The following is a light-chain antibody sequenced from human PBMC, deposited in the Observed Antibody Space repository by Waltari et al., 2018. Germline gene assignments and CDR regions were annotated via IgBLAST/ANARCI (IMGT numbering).Light chain of an antibody. CDR2: GAS. J-gene: IGKJ4*01. CDR3: QQYNNWPLT. CDR1: QSVNSN. V-gene: IGKV3-15*01. Sequence: EIVMTQSPATLSVSPGARATLSCRASQSVNSNLAWYQQKLGQAPRLLIYGASTRATGIPARFSGSGSGTEFTLTISSLQSEDFAVYHCQQYNNWPLTFGGGTKVEIK.